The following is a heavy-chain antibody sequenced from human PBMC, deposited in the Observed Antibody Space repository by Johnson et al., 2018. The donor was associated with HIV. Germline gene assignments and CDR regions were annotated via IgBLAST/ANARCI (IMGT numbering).Heavy chain of an antibody. CDR2: IYSGGNT. D-gene: IGHD1-1*01. CDR3: ARGTGTDDAFDI. J-gene: IGHJ3*02. Sequence: VQLVESGGGLVQPGGSLRLSCAASGFSVSSKYMSWVRQAPGQGLEWVSVIYSGGNTYYADSVKGRFTISRDNSKNTLYLQMNSLGAEDTAVYYCARGTGTDDAFDIWGQGTMVTVSS. V-gene: IGHV3-53*01. CDR1: GFSVSSKY.